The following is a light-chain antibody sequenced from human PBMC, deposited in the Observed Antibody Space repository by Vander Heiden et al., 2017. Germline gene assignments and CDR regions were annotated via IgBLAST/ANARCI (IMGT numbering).Light chain of an antibody. J-gene: IGKJ1*01. CDR2: DAS. CDR3: QQFDSYSWP. V-gene: IGKV1-13*02. CDR1: QGISSA. Sequence: AIQLTQSPSALPASAPDRVTITCRESQGISSAIAWYQQKPGKAAQLLIYDASTLESGVPSRFSGSRSGTDFTLTISSLQPEDFATYYCQQFDSYSWPFGQGTKVEIK.